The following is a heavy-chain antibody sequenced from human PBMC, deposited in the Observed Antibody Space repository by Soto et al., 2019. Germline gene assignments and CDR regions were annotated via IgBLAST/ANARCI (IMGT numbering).Heavy chain of an antibody. CDR3: GYDFWSGYYSVGQTSGMDV. D-gene: IGHD3-3*01. J-gene: IGHJ6*02. V-gene: IGHV3-73*01. CDR1: GFTFSGSA. Sequence: PGESLKISCAASGFTFSGSAIHWVRQASGKGLEWVGRIRDKVNKYATAYAASVTGRFTISRDDSKNMAYLQMNSLKTDDTAVYYCGYDFWSGYYSVGQTSGMDVWGQGTTVTVSS. CDR2: IRDKVNKYAT.